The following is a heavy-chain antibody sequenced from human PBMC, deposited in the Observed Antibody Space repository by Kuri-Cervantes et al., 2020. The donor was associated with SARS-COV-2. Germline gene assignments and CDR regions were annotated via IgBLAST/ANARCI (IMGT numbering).Heavy chain of an antibody. CDR3: ARDNILYSGSGFDL. CDR2: IYYSGSS. CDR1: SGPISSYY. V-gene: IGHV4-59*01. Sequence: SETLSLTCTVSSGPISSYYWSWIRQPPGKGLEWIGYIYYSGSSNYNPSLKSRVTISVDTSKNQFSLKLSSVTAADTAVYYCARDNILYSGSGFDLWGQGTRVTVSS. J-gene: IGHJ4*02. D-gene: IGHD1-26*01.